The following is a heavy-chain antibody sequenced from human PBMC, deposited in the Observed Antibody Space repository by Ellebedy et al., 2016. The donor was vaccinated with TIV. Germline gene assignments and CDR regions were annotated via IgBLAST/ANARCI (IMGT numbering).Heavy chain of an antibody. D-gene: IGHD3-22*01. CDR1: GYSFTSYW. V-gene: IGHV5-51*01. CDR3: ARQSEPYYYDSSGYYDY. Sequence: GESLKISCKGSGYSFTSYWIGWVRQMPGKGLEWMGIIYPGDSDTRYSPSFQGQVTISADKSISTAYLQWSSLKASDTAMYYCARQSEPYYYDSSGYYDYWGQGTLVTVSS. CDR2: IYPGDSDT. J-gene: IGHJ4*02.